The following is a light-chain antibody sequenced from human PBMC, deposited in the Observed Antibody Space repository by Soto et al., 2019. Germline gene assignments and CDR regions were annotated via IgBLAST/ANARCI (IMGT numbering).Light chain of an antibody. CDR3: QKYGSRTWT. CDR1: QRVGGNY. CDR2: DSS. J-gene: IGKJ1*01. Sequence: ELVLTQSPVTLSLSPGERATLSCRASQRVGGNYLAWYQKKRGQSTRLLIYDSSSRATDIPDRCSGSGSGTDFTSTIAKGEPEDFAVYYWQKYGSRTWTCGQGTKLEMK. V-gene: IGKV3-20*01.